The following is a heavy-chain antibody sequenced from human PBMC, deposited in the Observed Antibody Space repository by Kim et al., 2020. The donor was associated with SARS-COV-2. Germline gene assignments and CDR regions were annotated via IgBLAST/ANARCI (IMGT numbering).Heavy chain of an antibody. J-gene: IGHJ4*02. D-gene: IGHD2-15*01. V-gene: IGHV3-49*03. CDR1: GFTFGDYA. CDR2: IRSKAYGGTT. Sequence: GGSLRLTCTASGFTFGDYAMSWFRQAPGKGLEWVGFIRSKAYGGTTEYAASVKGRFTISRDDSKSIAYLQMNSLKTEDTAVYYCTRPGYCSGGSCYPPDYWGQGTLVTVSS. CDR3: TRPGYCSGGSCYPPDY.